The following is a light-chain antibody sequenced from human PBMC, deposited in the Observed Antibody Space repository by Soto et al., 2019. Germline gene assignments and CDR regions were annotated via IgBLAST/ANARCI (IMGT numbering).Light chain of an antibody. CDR3: KSYDSSLSGSV. CDR1: RSNIGAGYD. V-gene: IGLV1-40*01. Sequence: QSVLTQPPSVSGAPGQRVTISCTGSRSNIGAGYDVHWYQQLPGTAPKLLIYGNSNRPSGVPDRFSGSKSGTSASLAITGLQAEDEDDYYCKSYDSSLSGSVFGGGTTLTVL. CDR2: GNS. J-gene: IGLJ2*01.